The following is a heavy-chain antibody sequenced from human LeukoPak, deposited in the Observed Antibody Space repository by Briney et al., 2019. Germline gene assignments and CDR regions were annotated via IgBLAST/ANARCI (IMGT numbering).Heavy chain of an antibody. Sequence: GASVKVSCKASGYTFTGYYMHWVRQAPGQGLEWMGRINPNSGGTNYAQKFQGRVTMTRDTSTSTVYMELSSLRSEDTAVYYCARDNPERPFDYWGQGTLVTVSS. D-gene: IGHD1-1*01. CDR2: INPNSGGT. J-gene: IGHJ4*02. CDR3: ARDNPERPFDY. CDR1: GYTFTGYY. V-gene: IGHV1-2*06.